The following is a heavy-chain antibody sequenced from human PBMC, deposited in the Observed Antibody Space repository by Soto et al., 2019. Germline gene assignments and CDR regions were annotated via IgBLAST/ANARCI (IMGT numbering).Heavy chain of an antibody. D-gene: IGHD3-3*01. CDR1: GYTFTSYG. CDR2: ISAYNGNT. V-gene: IGHV1-18*01. J-gene: IGHJ4*02. CDR3: ARFFWGGPNYYFDY. Sequence: QVQLVQSGPEVKKPGASVKVSCKASGYTFTSYGISWVRQAPGQGLEWMGWISAYNGNTNYAQKLQGRVTATTDISTRTAYMELRSLRSDDTAVYYCARFFWGGPNYYFDYWGQGTLVTVSS.